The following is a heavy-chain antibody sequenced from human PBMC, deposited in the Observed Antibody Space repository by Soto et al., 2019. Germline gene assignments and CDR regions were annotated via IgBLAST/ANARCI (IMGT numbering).Heavy chain of an antibody. V-gene: IGHV3-74*01. CDR2: INSDGSST. Sequence: GGSLRLSCAASGFTFSSYWMHWVRQAPGKGLVWVSRINSDGSSTSYADSVKGRFTISRDNAKNTLYLQMNSLRAEDTAVYYCARGYYYGSGSYYNEWKTFIYYYGMDVWGQGTTVTVSS. D-gene: IGHD3-10*01. J-gene: IGHJ6*02. CDR3: ARGYYYGSGSYYNEWKTFIYYYGMDV. CDR1: GFTFSSYW.